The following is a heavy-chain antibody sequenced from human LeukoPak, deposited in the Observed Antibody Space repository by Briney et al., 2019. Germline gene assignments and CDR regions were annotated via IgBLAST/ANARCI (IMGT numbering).Heavy chain of an antibody. CDR1: GYTFTGYY. CDR3: ARDHKTAVQYSSRSRGVYYYYYYMDV. CDR2: INPNSGGT. Sequence: ASVKVSCKASGYTFTGYYMHWVRQAPGQGLEWMGWINPNSGGTNYAQKFQGRVTMTRDTSISTAYMELSRLRSDDTAVYYCARDHKTAVQYSSRSRGVYYYYYYMDVWGKGTTVTVSS. D-gene: IGHD6-13*01. V-gene: IGHV1-2*02. J-gene: IGHJ6*03.